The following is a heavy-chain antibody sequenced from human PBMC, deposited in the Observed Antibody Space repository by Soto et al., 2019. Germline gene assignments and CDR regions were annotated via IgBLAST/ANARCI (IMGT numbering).Heavy chain of an antibody. D-gene: IGHD3-10*01. CDR1: GFTFSNYD. CDR3: VGARGGEWFGEQLS. Sequence: EVQLVESGGGLVQPGGSLRLSCAASGFTFSNYDMYWVRQPTGKGLEWVSAIGTADDTYYPVSVRGRFTISRENAKNSLYLQMNGLRAGDTAVYYCVGARGGEWFGEQLSWGQGTLVTVSS. CDR2: IGTADDT. J-gene: IGHJ4*02. V-gene: IGHV3-13*04.